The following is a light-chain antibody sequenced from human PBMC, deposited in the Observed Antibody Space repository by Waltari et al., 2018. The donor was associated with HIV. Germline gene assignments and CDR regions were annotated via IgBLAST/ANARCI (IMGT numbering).Light chain of an antibody. Sequence: QSVLTQPPSASGAPGQRVTMSCSGRSSNIGGNYVYWYQHLPGSAPKLLNSRNNNRPSGVPDRFSGSKSGTSASLAISGLRSEDEADYYCAAWDDSLSGVLFGGGTKLTVL. CDR3: AAWDDSLSGVL. V-gene: IGLV1-47*01. CDR2: RNN. J-gene: IGLJ3*02. CDR1: SSNIGGNY.